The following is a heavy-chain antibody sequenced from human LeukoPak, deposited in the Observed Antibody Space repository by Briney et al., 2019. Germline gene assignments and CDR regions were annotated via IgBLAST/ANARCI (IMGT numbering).Heavy chain of an antibody. CDR2: IRSDGNNK. J-gene: IGHJ5*02. CDR3: ARASDYYGSGS. V-gene: IGHV3-30*02. Sequence: PGGSLRLSCAASAFTFSRYGMHWVRQAPGKGLEWVALIRSDGNNKYYADSVKGRFTISRDNSKDTLSLQMNSLRTEDTAVYYCARASDYYGSGSWGQGTLVTVSS. D-gene: IGHD3-10*01. CDR1: AFTFSRYG.